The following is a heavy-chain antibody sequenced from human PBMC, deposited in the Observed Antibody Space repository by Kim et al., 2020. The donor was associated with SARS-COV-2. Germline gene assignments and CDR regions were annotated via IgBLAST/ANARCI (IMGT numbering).Heavy chain of an antibody. CDR3: ARDGYCTNGVCHYYYYGMDV. CDR1: GGTFSSYA. CDR2: IIPIFGTA. J-gene: IGHJ6*02. D-gene: IGHD2-8*01. Sequence: SVKVSCKASGGTFSSYAISWVRQAPGQGLEWMGGIIPIFGTANYAQKFQGRVTITADESTSTAYMELSSLRSEDTAVYYCARDGYCTNGVCHYYYYGMDVWGQGTTVTVSS. V-gene: IGHV1-69*13.